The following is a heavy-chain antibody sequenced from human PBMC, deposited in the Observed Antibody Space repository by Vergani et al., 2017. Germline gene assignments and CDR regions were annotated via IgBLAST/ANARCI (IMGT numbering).Heavy chain of an antibody. CDR1: GFTFDDYA. V-gene: IGHV3-9*01. J-gene: IGHJ3*02. D-gene: IGHD5-12*01. Sequence: VQLVESGGGVVQPGRSLRLSCAASGFTFDDYAMHWVRQAPGKGLEWVSGISWNRGSIGYADSVKGRFTHSRDNSKNTLYLKMNSLKAEDTAVYYCARVCLSDSDKTGDVSGYNVGVAFDIWGQGTMVTVSS. CDR3: ARVCLSDSDKTGDVSGYNVGVAFDI. CDR2: ISWNRGSI.